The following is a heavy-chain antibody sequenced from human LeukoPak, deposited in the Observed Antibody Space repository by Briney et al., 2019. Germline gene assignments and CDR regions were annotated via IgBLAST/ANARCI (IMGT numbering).Heavy chain of an antibody. CDR3: ARGGEQRLPRFDY. D-gene: IGHD6-25*01. V-gene: IGHV3-53*01. CDR1: GFTVSSHN. Sequence: PGGSLRLSCAASGFTVSSHNMNWVRQAPGKGLECVSVIYSDGTTHYADSVKGRFTISRDNSKNTVYLQMNSLRVEDTAVYYCARGGEQRLPRFDYWGQGTLVTVSS. CDR2: IYSDGTT. J-gene: IGHJ4*02.